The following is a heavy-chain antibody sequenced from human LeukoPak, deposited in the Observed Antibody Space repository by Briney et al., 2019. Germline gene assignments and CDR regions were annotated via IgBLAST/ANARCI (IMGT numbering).Heavy chain of an antibody. V-gene: IGHV4-61*02. CDR2: IYTSGST. J-gene: IGHJ4*02. D-gene: IGHD3-10*01. Sequence: SQTLSLTCTVSGGSISSGSYYWSWILQPAGKGLEWIGRIYTSGSTNYNPSLKSLVTISVDTSKNQFSLKLSSVTAADTAVYYCARGIMVRGVITYYFDYWGQGTLVTVSS. CDR3: ARGIMVRGVITYYFDY. CDR1: GGSISSGSYY.